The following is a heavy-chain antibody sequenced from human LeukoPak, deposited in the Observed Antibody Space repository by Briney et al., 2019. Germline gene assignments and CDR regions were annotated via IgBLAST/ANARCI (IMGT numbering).Heavy chain of an antibody. V-gene: IGHV3-7*01. CDR2: IKQDGSEK. CDR1: GFTFSSYW. Sequence: PGGSLRLSCAASGFTFSSYWMSWVRQAPGKGLEWVANIKQDGSEKYYVDPVKGPCAISRDNAKNSLYLQMNSLRAEDTAVYYCARNAFYDFWSGYLTPWGQGNLVTVSS. CDR3: ARNAFYDFWSGYLTP. D-gene: IGHD3-3*01. J-gene: IGHJ5*02.